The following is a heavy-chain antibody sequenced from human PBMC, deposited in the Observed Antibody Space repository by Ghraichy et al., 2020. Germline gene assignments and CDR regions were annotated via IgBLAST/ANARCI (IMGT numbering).Heavy chain of an antibody. V-gene: IGHV3-21*01. CDR3: SRGGGAGTPVLYHMDV. CDR1: GFTFSSYS. Sequence: GESLNISCVGSGFTFSSYSMNWVRQSPGKGLEWVSSISSSTRYKYYADSVKGRFTISRDNAQNSLYLQMNSLRAEDTAVYYCSRGGGAGTPVLYHMDVWGLGTTVTVSS. CDR2: ISSSTRYK. D-gene: IGHD6-19*01. J-gene: IGHJ6*02.